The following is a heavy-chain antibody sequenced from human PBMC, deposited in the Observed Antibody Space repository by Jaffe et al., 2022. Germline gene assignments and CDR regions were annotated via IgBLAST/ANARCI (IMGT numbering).Heavy chain of an antibody. J-gene: IGHJ4*02. CDR3: VRAHHFGLGSYFDY. CDR2: IYPGDSDT. D-gene: IGHD3-10*01. Sequence: EVQLVQSGVEVKKPGESLKISCKGSGYSFMRYWIGWVRQKSGKGLEWMGIIYPGDSDTRYSPSFQGHVTLSVDKSFSTAYLQWTSLKASDTAMYFCVRAHHFGLGSYFDYWGQGALVTVSS. CDR1: GYSFMRYW. V-gene: IGHV5-51*03.